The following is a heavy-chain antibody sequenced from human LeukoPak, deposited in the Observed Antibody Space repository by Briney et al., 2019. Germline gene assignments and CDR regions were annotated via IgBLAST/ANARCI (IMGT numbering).Heavy chain of an antibody. CDR2: ISYTGGST. Sequence: PGGSLRLSCTASGFTFDDYAMSWFRQAPGKGLEWVSTISYTGGSTYFADSVKGRFTISRDNSKNTLYLQMNSLRAEDTAVYYCAKDYERFYYYMDVWGKGTTVTVSS. V-gene: IGHV3-23*01. D-gene: IGHD3-3*01. J-gene: IGHJ6*03. CDR3: AKDYERFYYYMDV. CDR1: GFTFDDYA.